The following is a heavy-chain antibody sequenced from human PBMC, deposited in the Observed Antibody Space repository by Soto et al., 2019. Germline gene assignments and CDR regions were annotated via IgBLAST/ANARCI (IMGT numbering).Heavy chain of an antibody. D-gene: IGHD4-17*01. V-gene: IGHV1-69*13. J-gene: IGHJ6*02. CDR3: AATDYGDYVGKGENLDYYYYGMDV. CDR1: GGTFSSYA. CDR2: IIPIFGTA. Sequence: SVKVSCKASGGTFSSYAISWVRQAPGQGLEWMGGIIPIFGTANYAQKFQGRVTITADESTSTAYMELSSLRSEDTAVYYCAATDYGDYVGKGENLDYYYYGMDVWGQGTTVTVSS.